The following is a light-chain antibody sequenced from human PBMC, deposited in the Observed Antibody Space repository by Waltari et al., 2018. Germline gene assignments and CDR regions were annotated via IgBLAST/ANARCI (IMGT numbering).Light chain of an antibody. J-gene: IGKJ1*01. CDR3: QQYNSYSGT. CDR1: QSISSW. CDR2: KAS. V-gene: IGKV1-5*03. Sequence: DIQMTQSTSTLSASVGDRVTITCRASQSISSWLAWYQHKPGKAPKLLIYKASSVETGVPSRFSGSGSGTEFTLTISSLQPDDFATYYCQQYNSYSGTFGQGTKVEIK.